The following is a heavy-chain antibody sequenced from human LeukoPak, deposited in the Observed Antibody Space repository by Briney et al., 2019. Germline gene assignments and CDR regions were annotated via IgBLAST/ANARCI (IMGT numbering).Heavy chain of an antibody. V-gene: IGHV4-39*07. CDR2: IYHSGST. J-gene: IGHJ6*03. CDR3: ARDPPTYYYDSSGYHYYYYYMDV. Sequence: PSETLSLTCTVSGGSISSSSYYWGWIRQPPGKGLEWIGSIYHSGSTYYNPSLKSRVTISVDTSKNQFSLKLSSVTAADTAVYYCARDPPTYYYDSSGYHYYYYYMDVWGKGTTVTVSS. D-gene: IGHD3-22*01. CDR1: GGSISSSSYY.